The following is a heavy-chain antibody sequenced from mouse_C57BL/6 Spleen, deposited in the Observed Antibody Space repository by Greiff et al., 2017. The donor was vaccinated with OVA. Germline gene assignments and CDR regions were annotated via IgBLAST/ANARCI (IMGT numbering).Heavy chain of an antibody. Sequence: QVQLQQPGAELVKPGASVKLSCKASGYTFTSYWMQWVKQRPGQGLEWIGEIDPSDSYTNYTQKFKGKATLTVDTSSSTAYMQLSGLTSEDAAVYYCARGSKGMDYWGQGTSVTVSS. D-gene: IGHD1-3*01. CDR1: GYTFTSYW. CDR2: IDPSDSYT. V-gene: IGHV1-50*01. CDR3: ARGSKGMDY. J-gene: IGHJ4*01.